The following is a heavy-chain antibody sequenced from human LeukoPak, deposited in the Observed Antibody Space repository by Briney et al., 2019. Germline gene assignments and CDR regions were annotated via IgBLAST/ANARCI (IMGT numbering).Heavy chain of an antibody. J-gene: IGHJ4*02. V-gene: IGHV6-1*01. CDR1: GDSVSSNSAA. CDR3: ARESPGFDY. CDR2: TYYRSKWYN. Sequence: SQTLSLTCVISGDSVSSNSAAWNWIRQSPSRGLEWLGKTYYRSKWYNDYAESVRSRIAINPDTSKNQFSLQLNSVSLEDTAMYYCARESPGFDYWGQGTLVTVSS.